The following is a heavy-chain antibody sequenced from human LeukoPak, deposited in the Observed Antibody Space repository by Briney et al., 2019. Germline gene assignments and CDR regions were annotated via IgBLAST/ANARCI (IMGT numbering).Heavy chain of an antibody. J-gene: IGHJ5*02. V-gene: IGHV3-23*01. CDR3: AKANVLLWFGEPANWFDP. CDR2: ISGSGGST. D-gene: IGHD3-10*01. CDR1: GFTFSSYG. Sequence: GGTLRLSCAASGFTFSSYGMSWVRQAPGKGLEWVSAISGSGGSTYYADSVKGRFTISRDNSKNTLYLQMNSLRAEDTAVYYCAKANVLLWFGEPANWFDPWGQGTLVTVSS.